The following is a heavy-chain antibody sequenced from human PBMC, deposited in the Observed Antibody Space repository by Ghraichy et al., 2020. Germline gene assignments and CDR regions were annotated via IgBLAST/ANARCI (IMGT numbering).Heavy chain of an antibody. CDR2: IWYDGSNK. J-gene: IGHJ6*02. CDR3: ARDGQHVADYGDYVSGVYYSYGMDV. D-gene: IGHD4-17*01. CDR1: RVTFDTDG. V-gene: IGHV3-33*01. Sequence: GGSLRLSCTSSRVTFDTDGLHWVRQAPGKGLQWVAFIWYDGSNKYYADSVRGRFTISRDNSKNTAYLQMNSLRGDDTAVYYCARDGQHVADYGDYVSGVYYSYGMDVWGQGTAVTVSS.